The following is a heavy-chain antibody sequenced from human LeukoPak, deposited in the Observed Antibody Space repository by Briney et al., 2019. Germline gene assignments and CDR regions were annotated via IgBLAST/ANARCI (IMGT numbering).Heavy chain of an antibody. CDR2: IYYSGST. CDR3: ARTTEGGYTYDYFYYYYMDV. D-gene: IGHD5-18*01. V-gene: IGHV4-59*01. Sequence: SETLSLTCTVSGGSFSSYYWSWIRQPPGKGLEWIGYIYYSGSTNYNPSLKSRVTISVDTSKNQFSLKLTSVTAADTAVYYCARTTEGGYTYDYFYYYYMDVWGKGTTVTISS. CDR1: GGSFSSYY. J-gene: IGHJ6*03.